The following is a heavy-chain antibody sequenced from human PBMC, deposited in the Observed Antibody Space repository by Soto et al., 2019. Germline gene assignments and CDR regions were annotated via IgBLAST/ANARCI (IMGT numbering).Heavy chain of an antibody. V-gene: IGHV5-51*01. J-gene: IGHJ6*02. CDR1: GYSFTSYW. CDR2: IYPGDSDT. D-gene: IGHD3-3*01. CDR3: ARHLDHSPTYYGMDV. Sequence: PGESLKISCKGSGYSFTSYWIGWVRQMPEKGLEWMGIIYPGDSDTRYSPSFQGQVTISADKSISTAYLQWSSLKASDTAMYYCARHLDHSPTYYGMDVWGRGTTVTVSS.